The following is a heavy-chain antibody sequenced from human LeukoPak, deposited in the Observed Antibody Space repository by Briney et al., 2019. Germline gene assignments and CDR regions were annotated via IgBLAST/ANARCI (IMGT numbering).Heavy chain of an antibody. D-gene: IGHD1-26*01. CDR3: ARERGIVGATTADY. V-gene: IGHV4-59*01. J-gene: IGHJ4*02. CDR1: GGSISSYY. CDR2: IYYSGST. Sequence: SEILSLTCTVSGGSISSYYWSWIRQPPGKGLEWIGYIYYSGSTNYNPSLKSRVTISVDTSKNQFSLKLSSVTAADTAVYYCARERGIVGATTADYWGQGTLVTVSS.